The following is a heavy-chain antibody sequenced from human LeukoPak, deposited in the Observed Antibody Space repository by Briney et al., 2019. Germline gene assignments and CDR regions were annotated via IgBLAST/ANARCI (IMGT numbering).Heavy chain of an antibody. CDR2: IVVGSGNT. CDR1: GFTFTSSA. D-gene: IGHD6-13*01. CDR3: ARGLIVFRQQLVLDYFDY. Sequence: GTSVKVSCKASGFTFTSSAMQWVRQARGQRLEWIGWIVVGSGNTNYAQKFQERVTITRDMSTSTAYMELSSLRSEDTAVYYCARGLIVFRQQLVLDYFDYWGQGTLVTVSS. J-gene: IGHJ4*02. V-gene: IGHV1-58*02.